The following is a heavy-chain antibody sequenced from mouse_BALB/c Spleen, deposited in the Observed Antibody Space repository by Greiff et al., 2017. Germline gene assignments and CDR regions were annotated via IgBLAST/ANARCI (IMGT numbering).Heavy chain of an antibody. Sequence: EVHLVESGGGLVKPGGSLKLSCAASGFTFSSYAMSWVRQTPEKRLEWVASISSGGSTYYPDSVKGRFTISRDNARNILYLQMSSLRSEDTAMYYCARGQGYGYPFDYWGQGTTLTVSS. CDR2: ISSGGST. CDR1: GFTFSSYA. V-gene: IGHV5-6-5*01. D-gene: IGHD1-2*01. CDR3: ARGQGYGYPFDY. J-gene: IGHJ2*01.